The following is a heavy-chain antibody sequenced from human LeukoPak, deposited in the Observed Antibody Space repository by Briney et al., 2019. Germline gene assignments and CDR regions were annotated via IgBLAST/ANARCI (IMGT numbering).Heavy chain of an antibody. Sequence: APVKVSCKASGYTFTSYYMHWVRQAPGQGLEWMGIINPSGGSTSYAQKFQGRVTMTRDTSTSTVYMELSSLRSEDTAVYYCARDGYYGSGSPYYYGMDVWGQGTTVTVSS. V-gene: IGHV1-46*01. CDR1: GYTFTSYY. J-gene: IGHJ6*02. CDR2: INPSGGST. D-gene: IGHD3-10*01. CDR3: ARDGYYGSGSPYYYGMDV.